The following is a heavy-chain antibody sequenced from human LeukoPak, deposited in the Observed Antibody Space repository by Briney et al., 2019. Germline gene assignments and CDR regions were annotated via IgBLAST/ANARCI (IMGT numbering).Heavy chain of an antibody. D-gene: IGHD1-20*01. CDR3: SRGTNWSPLDFDF. CDR2: ISSTNDNYK. CDR1: GFTFSSYN. J-gene: IGHJ4*02. V-gene: IGHV3-21*06. Sequence: GGSLRLSCVASGFTFSSYNIHWVRQAPGEGLEWVSTISSTNDNYKYYGDSVRGRFTISRDNAKNSLYLQMNSLRVEDTAVYFCSRGTNWSPLDFDFWGQGTQLTVSS.